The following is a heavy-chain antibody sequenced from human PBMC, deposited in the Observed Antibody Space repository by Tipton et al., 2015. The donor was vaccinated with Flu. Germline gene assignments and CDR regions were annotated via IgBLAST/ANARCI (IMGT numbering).Heavy chain of an antibody. CDR3: ATTTYYYGSGSHDY. CDR2: VHHTGNT. CDR1: GDSIGSPYF. Sequence: TLSLTCSVSGDSIGSPYFWGWIRQPPGKGLEWIGNVHHTGNTYYNPSLRSRVTIAVDRPKNQFSLRLTSVTAADTAIYYCATTTYYYGSGSHDYWGQGTLVTVSS. V-gene: IGHV4-38-2*01. J-gene: IGHJ4*02. D-gene: IGHD3-10*01.